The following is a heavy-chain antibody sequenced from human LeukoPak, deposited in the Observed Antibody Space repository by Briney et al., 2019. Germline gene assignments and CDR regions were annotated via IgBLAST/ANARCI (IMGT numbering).Heavy chain of an antibody. J-gene: IGHJ5*02. D-gene: IGHD1-26*01. CDR3: ARVTRNSGRHPSLFDN. Sequence: PGGSLRLSCAASEFTFSVYWMSWVRQAPGKGLEWVANIKEDGRETYYVDSVKGRFTISRDNAKNSLYLRVNSLRAEDTAVYYCARVTRNSGRHPSLFDNWGQGTLVIVSS. V-gene: IGHV3-7*01. CDR2: IKEDGRET. CDR1: EFTFSVYW.